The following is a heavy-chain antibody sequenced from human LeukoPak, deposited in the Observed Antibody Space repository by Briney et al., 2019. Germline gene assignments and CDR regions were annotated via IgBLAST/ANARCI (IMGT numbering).Heavy chain of an antibody. V-gene: IGHV4-59*01. D-gene: IGHD3-3*01. CDR3: ARFSGAIFGVVTAFDY. Sequence: SETLSLTCTVSGDPISIYYWSLIRQPPGKGLEWIGYIYYSGSTNYNPSLKSRVTISVDTSKNQFSLKLSSVTAADTAVYYCARFSGAIFGVVTAFDYWGQGTLVTVSS. CDR1: GDPISIYY. J-gene: IGHJ4*02. CDR2: IYYSGST.